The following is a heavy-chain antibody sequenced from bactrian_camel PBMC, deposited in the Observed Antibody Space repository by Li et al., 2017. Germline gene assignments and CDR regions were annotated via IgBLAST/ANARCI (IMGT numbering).Heavy chain of an antibody. Sequence: HVQLVESGGGSVQAGGSLRLTCKASGYRGNKYCMAWFRQVPGKEREGVAAIDGDRVTAYADSVKGRFTISKDNAKSTLYLQMNSLKPEDTAMYYCAAPLCRTNSGPQPRYWGQGTQVTVS. CDR1: GYRGNKYC. D-gene: IGHD2*01. CDR3: AAPLCRTNSGPQPRY. J-gene: IGHJ4*01. CDR2: IDGDRVT. V-gene: IGHV3S57*01.